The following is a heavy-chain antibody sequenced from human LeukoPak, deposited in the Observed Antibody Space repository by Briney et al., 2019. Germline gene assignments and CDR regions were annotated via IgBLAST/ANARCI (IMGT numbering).Heavy chain of an antibody. D-gene: IGHD3-22*01. CDR1: GGTFSSYA. CDR3: ASEFYDSSV. V-gene: IGHV1-2*06. J-gene: IGHJ4*02. CDR2: INPNSGGT. Sequence: ASVKVSCKASGGTFSSYAISWVRQAPGQGLEWMGRINPNSGGTNYAQKFQGRVTMTRDTSISTAYMELSRLRSDDTAVYYCASEFYDSSVWGQGTLVTVSS.